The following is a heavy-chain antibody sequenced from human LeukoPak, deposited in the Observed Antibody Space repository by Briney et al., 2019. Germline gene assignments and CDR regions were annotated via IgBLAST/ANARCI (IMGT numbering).Heavy chain of an antibody. D-gene: IGHD2-15*01. CDR2: ISGSGDTI. CDR1: GISFSDYY. V-gene: IGHV3-11*04. Sequence: GGSLRLSCAASGISFSDYYMSWIRQAPGKGLEWIAYISGSGDTIKYADFVEGRFTISKDNAKRSVYLEMNSLTDEDTAVYFCTRGVAMAIWSQGTLVTVSS. CDR3: TRGVAMAI. J-gene: IGHJ4*02.